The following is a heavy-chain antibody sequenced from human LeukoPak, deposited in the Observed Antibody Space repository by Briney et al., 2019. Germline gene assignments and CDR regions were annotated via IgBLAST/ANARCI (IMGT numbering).Heavy chain of an antibody. J-gene: IGHJ3*02. D-gene: IGHD6-19*01. Sequence: ASVKVSCKASGYTFIDYGIGWVRQAPGQGLEWMGWISTLNGNTNYAQKFQGRVTMTRDTSISTAYMELSRLRSDDTAVYYCARPVFWVAVAGHDAFDIWGQGTMVTVSS. V-gene: IGHV1-18*01. CDR2: ISTLNGNT. CDR1: GYTFIDYG. CDR3: ARPVFWVAVAGHDAFDI.